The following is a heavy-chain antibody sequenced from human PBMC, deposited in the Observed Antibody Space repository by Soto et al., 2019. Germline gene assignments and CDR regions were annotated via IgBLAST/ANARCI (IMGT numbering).Heavy chain of an antibody. CDR3: AKASSSGWHNFDY. Sequence: GGSLRLSCAASGFTFTSCGMHWVRQAPGKGLEWVAVISFDGSNENYVDSVKDRFTISRDNSRNTLFLEMNSLRGEDTAVYYCAKASSSGWHNFDYWGQGTLVTVYS. V-gene: IGHV3-30*18. CDR1: GFTFTSCG. J-gene: IGHJ4*02. D-gene: IGHD6-19*01. CDR2: ISFDGSNE.